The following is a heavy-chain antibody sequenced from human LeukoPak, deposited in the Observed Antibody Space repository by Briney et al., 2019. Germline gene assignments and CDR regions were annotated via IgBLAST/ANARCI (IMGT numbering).Heavy chain of an antibody. D-gene: IGHD2-2*01. V-gene: IGHV4-59*08. CDR1: GGSISSYY. CDR3: ARHPYAEDAFDI. CDR2: IYYSGST. J-gene: IGHJ3*02. Sequence: KPSETLSLTCTVSGGSISSYYWSWIRQPPGKGLEWIGYIYYSGSTNYNPSLKSPVTISVDTSKNQFSLKLSSVTAADTAVYYCARHPYAEDAFDIWGQGTMVTVSS.